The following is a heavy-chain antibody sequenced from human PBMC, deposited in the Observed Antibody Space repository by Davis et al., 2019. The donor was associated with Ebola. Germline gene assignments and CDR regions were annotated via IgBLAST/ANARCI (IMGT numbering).Heavy chain of an antibody. CDR2: INPSGGST. D-gene: IGHD3-10*01. CDR1: GYTFTSYY. J-gene: IGHJ6*02. CDR3: ARDLRDRLRFHYYYYYGMDV. V-gene: IGHV1-46*01. Sequence: AASVTVSCKASGYTFTSYYMHWVRQAPGQGLEWMGIINPSGGSTSYAQKFQGRVTMTRDTSTRTVYMELSSLRSEDTAVYYCARDLRDRLRFHYYYYYGMDVWGQGTTVTVSS.